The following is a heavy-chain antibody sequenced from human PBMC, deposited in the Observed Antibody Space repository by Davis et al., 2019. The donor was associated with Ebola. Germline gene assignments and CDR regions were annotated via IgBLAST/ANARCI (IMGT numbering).Heavy chain of an antibody. J-gene: IGHJ4*02. CDR1: GYTFTSYG. CDR3: ARFEQQLVLGWGDFDY. V-gene: IGHV7-4-1*02. D-gene: IGHD6-13*01. Sequence: AASVKVSCKASGYTFTSYGISWVRQAPGQGLEWMGWINTNTGNPTYAQGFTGRFVFSLDTSVSTAYLQISSLKAEDTAVYYCARFEQQLVLGWGDFDYWGQGTLVTVSS. CDR2: INTNTGNP.